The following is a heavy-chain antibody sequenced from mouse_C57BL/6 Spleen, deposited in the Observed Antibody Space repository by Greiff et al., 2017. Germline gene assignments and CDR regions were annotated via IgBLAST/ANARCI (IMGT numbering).Heavy chain of an antibody. V-gene: IGHV5-6*01. CDR1: GFTFSSYG. CDR2: ISSGGSYT. CDR3: ARHFGY. Sequence: EVMLVESGGDLVKPGGSLKLSCAASGFTFSSYGMSWVRQTPDKRLEWVATISSGGSYTYYPDSVKGRFTISRDNAKNTLYLQMSSLKSEDTAMYYCARHFGYWGQGTLVTVSA. J-gene: IGHJ3*01.